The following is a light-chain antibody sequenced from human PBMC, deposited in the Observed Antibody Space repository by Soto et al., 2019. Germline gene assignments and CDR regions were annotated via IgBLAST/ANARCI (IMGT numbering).Light chain of an antibody. V-gene: IGKV3-20*01. Sequence: EIVLTQSPGTLSLSPGERATLSCRASQSVSVNSLAWYQQKGGHAPRLLIYAASTRATGGPDRFSGTGSGTDFTLTISRLEPEDFAVYYCQQYGSSPPTFGQGTKVDIK. CDR2: AAS. CDR3: QQYGSSPPT. CDR1: QSVSVNS. J-gene: IGKJ1*01.